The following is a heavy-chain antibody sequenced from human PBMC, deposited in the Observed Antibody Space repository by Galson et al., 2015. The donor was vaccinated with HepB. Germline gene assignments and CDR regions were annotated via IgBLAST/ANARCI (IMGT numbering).Heavy chain of an antibody. D-gene: IGHD3-3*01. CDR2: ISYDGSNK. CDR1: GFTFSSYG. Sequence: SLRLSCAASGFTFSSYGMNWVRQAPGKGLEWVAVISYDGSNKYYADSVKGRFTISRDNSKNTLYLQMNSLRAEDTAVYYCAKDSYDFWSGYNFDPWGQRTLFTVSS. CDR3: AKDSYDFWSGYNFDP. J-gene: IGHJ5*02. V-gene: IGHV3-30*18.